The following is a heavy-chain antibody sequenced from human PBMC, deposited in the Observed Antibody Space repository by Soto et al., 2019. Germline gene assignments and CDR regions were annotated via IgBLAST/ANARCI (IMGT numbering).Heavy chain of an antibody. Sequence: QVQLVESGGGLVKPGGSLRLSCAASGFSFSDYYMSWVRQAPGKGLEWISYISSDGSIIVYADSVEGRFTISRDNAKNSLYLQLNSPRAEDTAVYYCARGGGLYGYDAHAFDIWGQGTMVTVSS. V-gene: IGHV3-11*01. J-gene: IGHJ3*02. D-gene: IGHD5-12*01. CDR3: ARGGGLYGYDAHAFDI. CDR1: GFSFSDYY. CDR2: ISSDGSII.